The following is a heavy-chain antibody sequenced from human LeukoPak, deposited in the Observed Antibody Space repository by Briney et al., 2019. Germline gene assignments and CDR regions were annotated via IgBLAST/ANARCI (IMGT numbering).Heavy chain of an antibody. V-gene: IGHV3-7*01. CDR3: AVGSGSYDY. Sequence: GGSLRLSCAASGFTFSSYWKSWVRQAPGKGLEWVANIKQDGSEKYYVDSVKGRFTISRDNAKNSLYLQMNSLRAEDTAVYYCAVGSGSYDYWGQGTPVTVSS. D-gene: IGHD3-10*01. J-gene: IGHJ4*02. CDR2: IKQDGSEK. CDR1: GFTFSSYW.